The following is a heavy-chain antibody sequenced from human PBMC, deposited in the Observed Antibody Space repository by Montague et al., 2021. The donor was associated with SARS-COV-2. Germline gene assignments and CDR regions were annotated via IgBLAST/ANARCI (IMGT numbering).Heavy chain of an antibody. CDR3: ARGFEY. CDR1: GGSISSYY. D-gene: IGHD3-10*01. J-gene: IGHJ4*02. CDR2: IYYSGST. V-gene: IGHV4-59*01. Sequence: SETLSLTCTVSGGSISSYYWSWIRQPPGKGLEWIGYIYYSGSTNYNPSLKSRVTISVDTSKNQFSLKLSSVTAADTAVYYCARGFEYWGQGTLVTVSS.